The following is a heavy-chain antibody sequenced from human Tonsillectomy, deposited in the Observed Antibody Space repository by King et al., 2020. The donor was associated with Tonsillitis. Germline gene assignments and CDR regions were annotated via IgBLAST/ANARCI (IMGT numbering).Heavy chain of an antibody. CDR1: GFTVSSNY. J-gene: IGHJ6*02. CDR2: IYSGGST. V-gene: IGHV3-53*01. Sequence: VQLVESGGGLIQPGGSLRLSGAASGFTVSSNYMSWVRQAPGKGLEWVSDIYSGGSTYYAYSVKGRFTISRDNSKNTLYLQMNSLRAEDTAVYYCAKGRGSNPYYYYGMDVWGQGTTVTVSS. CDR3: AKGRGSNPYYYYGMDV. D-gene: IGHD2-15*01.